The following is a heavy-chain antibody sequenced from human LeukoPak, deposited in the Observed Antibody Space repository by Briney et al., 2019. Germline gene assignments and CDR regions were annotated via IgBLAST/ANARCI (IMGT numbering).Heavy chain of an antibody. CDR3: ATDTIRRVHSSSWYYFDY. Sequence: GASLRLSSAASGFTFSTYAMHLVRQAPGKGLEWVGVISYDGSNKYYADSVKGRFTISRGNAKNTLYLQLNSLIAEDTAEEYCATDTIRRVHSSSWYYFDYWGQGPLVTVS. D-gene: IGHD6-13*01. CDR1: GFTFSTYA. V-gene: IGHV3-30*04. CDR2: ISYDGSNK. J-gene: IGHJ4*02.